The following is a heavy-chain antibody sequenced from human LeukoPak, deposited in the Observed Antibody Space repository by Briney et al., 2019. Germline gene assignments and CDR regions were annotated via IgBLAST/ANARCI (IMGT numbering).Heavy chain of an antibody. CDR3: AGEGVDRGFDI. CDR1: GISLSNNW. Sequence: GGSLRLSCVASGISLSNNWMTWVRQAPGKGLEWVANINEDGSVKQYVDSVKGRFTISKDNAKNSLWLQMNSLRAEDTAVYYCAGEGVDRGFDIWGQGTTVTVSS. J-gene: IGHJ3*02. V-gene: IGHV3-7*01. D-gene: IGHD2-8*01. CDR2: INEDGSVK.